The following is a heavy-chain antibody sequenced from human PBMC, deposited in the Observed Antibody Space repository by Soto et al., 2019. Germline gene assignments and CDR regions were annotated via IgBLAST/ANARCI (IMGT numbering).Heavy chain of an antibody. CDR1: GLTFSSNA. V-gene: IGHV3-23*01. D-gene: IGHD2-21*02. CDR2: ISGNGRVT. J-gene: IGHJ1*01. CDR3: ANRGDDIKFFQY. Sequence: EVQLLESGGGLVQPGGSLRLSCAASGLTFSSNAMSWVRQAPGKGLEWVSTISGNGRVTYYTDSVKGRFTISRDNSKNTVYMQMNSLRDEDTAVYYCANRGDDIKFFQYWGQGTLVTVSS.